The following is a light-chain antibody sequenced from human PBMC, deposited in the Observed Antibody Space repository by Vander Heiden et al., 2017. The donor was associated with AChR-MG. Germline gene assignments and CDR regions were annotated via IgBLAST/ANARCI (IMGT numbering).Light chain of an antibody. CDR1: QRVSSY. Sequence: EVVLTQSPATLSLSPGERATLPCRASQRVSSYLAWYQHKPGQAPRRLIYEAPSSGIGIPARFSVSGAGTDFTLTISSLETEEFAVYYCQQRSRGPLTFGGGTKVEIK. V-gene: IGKV3D-11*01. CDR3: QQRSRGPLT. J-gene: IGKJ4*01. CDR2: EAP.